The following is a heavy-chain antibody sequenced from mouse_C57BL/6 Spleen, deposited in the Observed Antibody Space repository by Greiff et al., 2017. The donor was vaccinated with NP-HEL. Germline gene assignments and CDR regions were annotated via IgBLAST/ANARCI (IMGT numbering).Heavy chain of an antibody. CDR1: GFTFTDYY. V-gene: IGHV7-3*01. D-gene: IGHD2-3*01. Sequence: DVKLVESGGGLVQPGGSLSLSCAASGFTFTDYYMSWVRQPPGKALEWLGFIRNKANGYTSEYSATVKVRFTISSDNSQSILYLQMNARRAEDSATYYCARNRLYDGLYYSRDYWGQGTSVTVSS. CDR2: IRNKANGYTS. J-gene: IGHJ4*01. CDR3: ARNRLYDGLYYSRDY.